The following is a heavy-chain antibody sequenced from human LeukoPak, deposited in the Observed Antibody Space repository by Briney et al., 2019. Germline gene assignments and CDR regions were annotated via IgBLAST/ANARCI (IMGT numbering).Heavy chain of an antibody. CDR3: ARAAGGYYDFWSGYSQYYFDY. J-gene: IGHJ4*02. CDR1: GYTFTGYY. Sequence: ASVTVSCKASGYTFTGYYMHWVRQAPGQGLEWMGWINPNSGGTNYAQKFQGRVTMTRDTAISTAYMELSRLRSDDTAVYYCARAAGGYYDFWSGYSQYYFDYWGQGTLVTVSS. V-gene: IGHV1-2*02. D-gene: IGHD3-3*01. CDR2: INPNSGGT.